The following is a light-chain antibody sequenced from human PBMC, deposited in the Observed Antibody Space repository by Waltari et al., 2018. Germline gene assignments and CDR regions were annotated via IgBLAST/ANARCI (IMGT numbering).Light chain of an antibody. CDR1: ESIYRY. CDR3: QQRSVWPLT. CDR2: DAS. J-gene: IGKJ4*01. Sequence: EIVLTQSPATLSLSPGERATLSCRASESIYRYLGWYQQKPGQAPRLLIYDASNRATGIPARFSGIGSGTDFTLTISSLEPEDYALYYCQQRSVWPLTFGGGTKVEI. V-gene: IGKV3-11*01.